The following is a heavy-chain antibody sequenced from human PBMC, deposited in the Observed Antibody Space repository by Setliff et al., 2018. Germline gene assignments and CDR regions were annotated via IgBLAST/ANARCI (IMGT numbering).Heavy chain of an antibody. CDR3: AGGAFGSRWYVRPWFDP. CDR1: GASISSYY. J-gene: IGHJ5*02. D-gene: IGHD6-13*01. V-gene: IGHV4-34*01. Sequence: SETLSLTCTVSGASISSYYWAWIRQPPGKGLEWIGDIDQSGSTNYNPSLKSRLTISVDTSKNQFSLSLSSVTAADTAVYYCAGGAFGSRWYVRPWFDPWGQGTLVTVSS. CDR2: IDQSGST.